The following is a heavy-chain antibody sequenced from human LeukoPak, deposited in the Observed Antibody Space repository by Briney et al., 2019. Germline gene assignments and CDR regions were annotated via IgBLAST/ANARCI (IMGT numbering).Heavy chain of an antibody. Sequence: SETLSLTCAVYGGSFSGYYWSWIRQPPGKGLEWIGEMLHSGTTHYNPSLKSRVIISVDTSKNQFSLRLNSVTAADSAVYYCARGAIYCGGDCRSFDIWGQGTMLTVSS. J-gene: IGHJ3*02. CDR3: ARGAIYCGGDCRSFDI. D-gene: IGHD2-21*02. CDR2: MLHSGTT. CDR1: GGSFSGYY. V-gene: IGHV4-34*01.